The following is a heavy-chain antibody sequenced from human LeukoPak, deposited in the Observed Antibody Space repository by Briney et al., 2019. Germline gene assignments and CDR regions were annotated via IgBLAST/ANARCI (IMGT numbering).Heavy chain of an antibody. CDR1: GFTVSSNY. J-gene: IGHJ4*02. CDR3: AKTLDYGDYDGFDY. D-gene: IGHD4-17*01. V-gene: IGHV3-53*01. Sequence: GGSLRLSCAASGFTVSSNYMSWVRQAPGKGLEWVSVIYSGGSTYYADSVKGRFTISRDNSKNTLYLQMNSLRAEDTAVYYCAKTLDYGDYDGFDYWGQGNLVTVSS. CDR2: IYSGGST.